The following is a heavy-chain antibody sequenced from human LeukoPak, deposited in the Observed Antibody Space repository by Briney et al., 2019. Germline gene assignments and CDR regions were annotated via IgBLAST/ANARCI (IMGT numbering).Heavy chain of an antibody. V-gene: IGHV3-48*03. CDR1: GFTFSSYE. CDR3: SRDGRGISMVRAVNTTYYYMDV. D-gene: IGHD3-10*01. Sequence: GGSLRLSCAASGFTFSSYEMNWVRQAPGKGLEWVSYISSSGSTIYYADSVKDRFTISSDNAKNSLYLQMNSLRAEDTAVYYCSRDGRGISMVRAVNTTYYYMDVLGKGATVNVS. CDR2: ISSSGSTI. J-gene: IGHJ6*03.